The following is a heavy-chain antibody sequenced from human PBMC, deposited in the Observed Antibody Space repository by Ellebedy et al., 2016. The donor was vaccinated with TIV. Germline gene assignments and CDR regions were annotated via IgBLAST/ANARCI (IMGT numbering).Heavy chain of an antibody. CDR3: ASRGVPLGYCSGDSCLETYYYYGMDV. V-gene: IGHV1-24*01. D-gene: IGHD2-15*01. J-gene: IGHJ6*02. CDR1: GYTLTELS. CDR2: FDPEDGET. Sequence: AASVKVSCKVSGYTLTELSMHWVRQAPGKGLEWMGGFDPEDGETIYAQKFQGRVTITADKSTSTAYMELSSLRSEDTAVYYCASRGVPLGYCSGDSCLETYYYYGMDVWGQGTTVTVSS.